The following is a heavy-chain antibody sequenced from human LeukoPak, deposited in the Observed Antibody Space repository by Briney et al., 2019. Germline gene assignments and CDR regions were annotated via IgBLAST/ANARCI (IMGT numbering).Heavy chain of an antibody. J-gene: IGHJ4*02. CDR3: ARGYPGFLEWYLDY. D-gene: IGHD3-3*01. CDR2: INPNSGGT. Sequence: ASVKVPCKASGYTFTGYYMHWVRQAPGQGLEWMGRINPNSGGTNYAQKLQGRVTMTTDTSTSTAYMELRSLRSDDTAVYYCARGYPGFLEWYLDYWGQGTLVTVSS. V-gene: IGHV1-2*06. CDR1: GYTFTGYY.